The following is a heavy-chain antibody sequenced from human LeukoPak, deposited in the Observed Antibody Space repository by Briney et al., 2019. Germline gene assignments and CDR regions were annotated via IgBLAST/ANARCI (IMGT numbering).Heavy chain of an antibody. CDR3: ASGSTERFGELFPTDY. CDR1: GYSFTSYW. J-gene: IGHJ4*02. V-gene: IGHV5-10-1*01. Sequence: GESLRISCKGSGYSFTSYWISWVRQMPGKGLEWMGRIDPSDSYTNYSPSFQGHVTISADKSISTAYLQWSSLKASDTAMYYCASGSTERFGELFPTDYWGQGTLVTVSA. CDR2: IDPSDSYT. D-gene: IGHD3-10*01.